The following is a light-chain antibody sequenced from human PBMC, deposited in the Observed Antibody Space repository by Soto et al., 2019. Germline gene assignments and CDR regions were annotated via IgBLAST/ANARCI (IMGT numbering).Light chain of an antibody. CDR1: SNDLGSYNL. J-gene: IGLJ2*01. CDR3: SSYEGSETVV. V-gene: IGLV2-23*01. CDR2: EGI. Sequence: QSALTQPASVSGSPGQSITISCTGTSNDLGSYNLVSWYQQHPGKANKLMIYEGIKRPSGTSNRSSASKSGNTASLTIAGLQADEEAAYYCSSYEGSETVVFGEGTKVTVL.